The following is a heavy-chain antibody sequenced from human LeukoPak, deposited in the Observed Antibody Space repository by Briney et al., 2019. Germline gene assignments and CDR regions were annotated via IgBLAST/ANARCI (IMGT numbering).Heavy chain of an antibody. J-gene: IGHJ4*02. CDR2: IRNKANNYAT. Sequence: GGSLRLSCAASGFTFSGSAMHWVRQASGKGLEWVGRIRNKANNYATTYAASVKGRFTVPRDDSKNTAFLQMNSLKTEDTAVYYCTIWFGEPLRDYWGQGTLVTVSS. CDR3: TIWFGEPLRDY. CDR1: GFTFSGSA. D-gene: IGHD3-10*01. V-gene: IGHV3-73*01.